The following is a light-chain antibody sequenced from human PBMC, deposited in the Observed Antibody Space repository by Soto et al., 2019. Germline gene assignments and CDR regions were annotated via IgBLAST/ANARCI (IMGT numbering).Light chain of an antibody. CDR3: QHYNNWPPWT. V-gene: IGKV3-15*01. CDR2: GAS. CDR1: QRISSK. Sequence: EVVMTQSPATLSVSPGERATLSCRASQRISSKLAWYQQRRGQAPRLLIYGASTRAPGIPARFSGSGSETEFTLTISSLQSEDFSVYYCQHYNNWPPWTFGQGTKVEIK. J-gene: IGKJ1*01.